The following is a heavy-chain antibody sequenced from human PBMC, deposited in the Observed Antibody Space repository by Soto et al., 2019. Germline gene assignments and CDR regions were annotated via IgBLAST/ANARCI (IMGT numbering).Heavy chain of an antibody. D-gene: IGHD6-13*01. CDR2: ISYDGSNK. V-gene: IGHV3-30*18. Sequence: GGSLRLSCAASGFTFSSYGMHWVRQAPGKGLEWVAVISYDGSNKYYADSVKGRFTISRDNSKNTLYLQMNSLRAEDTAVYYCAKDLHRIAKFYYYYYGMDVWGQGTTVTVSS. CDR1: GFTFSSYG. J-gene: IGHJ6*02. CDR3: AKDLHRIAKFYYYYYGMDV.